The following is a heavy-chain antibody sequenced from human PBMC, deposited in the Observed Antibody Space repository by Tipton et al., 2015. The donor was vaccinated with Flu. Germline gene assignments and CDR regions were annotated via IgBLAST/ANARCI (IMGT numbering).Heavy chain of an antibody. V-gene: IGHV4-39*01. CDR2: IYYSGST. D-gene: IGHD6-6*01. CDR3: ARRASGLIAVRPGGGTGWFDP. J-gene: IGHJ5*02. Sequence: TLSLTCTVSGGSISSSSYYWGWIRQPPGKGLEWIGSIYYSGSTYYNPSLKSRVTISVDTSKNQFSLKLSSVTAADTAVYYCARRASGLIAVRPGGGTGWFDPWGQGTLVTVSS. CDR1: GGSISSSSYY.